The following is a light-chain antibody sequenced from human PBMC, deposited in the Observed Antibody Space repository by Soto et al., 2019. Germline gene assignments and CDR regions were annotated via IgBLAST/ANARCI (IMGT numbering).Light chain of an antibody. CDR3: RSNAGSNNPYV. J-gene: IGLJ1*01. CDR2: EVS. CDR1: SSDVGGYNY. Sequence: QSVLTQPPSASGSPGQSVTISCTGTSSDVGGYNYVSWYQQHPGKAPKLMIYEVSKRPSGVPDRFSGSKSGNTASLTVSGLQAEDEADYYCRSNAGSNNPYVFGTGTKLTVL. V-gene: IGLV2-8*01.